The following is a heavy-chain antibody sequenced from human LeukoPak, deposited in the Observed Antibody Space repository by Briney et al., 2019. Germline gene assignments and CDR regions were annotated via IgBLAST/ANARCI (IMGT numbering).Heavy chain of an antibody. D-gene: IGHD1-26*01. CDR1: GYTFTGYY. Sequence: EASVKVSCKASGYTFTGYYLHWVRQAPGQGLEWMGWIDPNSGGTNYAQKFQGRVTITRDTSISTAYMELNRLRSDDTAVYYCATFAGEHQAPFDYWGQGTLVTVFS. V-gene: IGHV1-2*02. CDR2: IDPNSGGT. J-gene: IGHJ4*02. CDR3: ATFAGEHQAPFDY.